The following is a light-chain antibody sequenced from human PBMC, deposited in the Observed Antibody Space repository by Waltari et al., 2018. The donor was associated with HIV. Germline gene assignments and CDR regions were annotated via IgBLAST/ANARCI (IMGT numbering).Light chain of an antibody. CDR1: QDISNF. CDR3: QQYDHLPIT. CDR2: DAS. Sequence: DLQMTQSPSYLSASVGDRVTITCQASQDISNFLNWFQHKPGKAPNHLIYDASSLETGVPSRFSGSASGTYFTLTISSLQPEDIATYFCQQYDHLPITFGQGTRLEIK. J-gene: IGKJ5*01. V-gene: IGKV1-33*01.